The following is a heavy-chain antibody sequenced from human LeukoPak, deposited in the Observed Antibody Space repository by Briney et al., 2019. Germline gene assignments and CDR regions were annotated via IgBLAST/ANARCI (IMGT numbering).Heavy chain of an antibody. CDR3: AKDREYQLLLYYYYYGMDV. D-gene: IGHD2-2*01. J-gene: IGHJ6*02. CDR2: ISYDGSNK. CDR1: GFTFSSYG. Sequence: PRGSLRLSCAASGFTFSSYGMHWVRQAPGKGLEWVAVISYDGSNKYYADSVKGRFTISRDNSKNTLYLQMNSLRAEDTAVYYCAKDREYQLLLYYYYYGMDVWGQGTTVTVSS. V-gene: IGHV3-30*18.